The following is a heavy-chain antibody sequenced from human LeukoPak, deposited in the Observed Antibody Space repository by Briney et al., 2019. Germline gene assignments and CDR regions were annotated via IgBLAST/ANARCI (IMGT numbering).Heavy chain of an antibody. Sequence: GGSLRLSCAASGFTFSSYGMHWVRQAPGKGLEWVGRIKRKSDGGTTDYAAPVKGRFTISRDDSKNTLYLQMNSLKSEDTAVYYCTTELDIRPNHYWGQGTLVTVSS. J-gene: IGHJ4*02. V-gene: IGHV3-15*01. CDR1: GFTFSSYG. CDR2: IKRKSDGGTT. CDR3: TTELDIRPNHY. D-gene: IGHD3-22*01.